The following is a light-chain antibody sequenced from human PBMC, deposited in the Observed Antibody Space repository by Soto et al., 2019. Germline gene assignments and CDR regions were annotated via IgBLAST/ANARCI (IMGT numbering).Light chain of an antibody. Sequence: DIQMTQSPSSLSASVGARVTITCRSSQSISTYLNWYQQKPGKAAELMSFAASSLQSGVPSRFSGSGSETDFTLTISRLQAEDVAVYYCQKNYNIPRPFGGGTKVDIK. CDR3: QKNYNIPRP. CDR1: QSISTY. V-gene: IGKV1-39*01. J-gene: IGKJ4*01. CDR2: AAS.